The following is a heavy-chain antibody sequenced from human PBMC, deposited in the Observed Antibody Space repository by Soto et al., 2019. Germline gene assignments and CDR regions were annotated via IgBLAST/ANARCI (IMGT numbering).Heavy chain of an antibody. CDR3: TKVSYRGKYFFDY. Sequence: PGGSLRLSCVASGFTADDYAMHWVRQAPGKGLEWVSNISWNSGRIGYADSVKGLFTISRDNAKNFLYLQMNSLRAEDTAMYYCTKVSYRGKYFFDYWGQGTLVTVSS. D-gene: IGHD1-26*01. CDR1: GFTADDYA. V-gene: IGHV3-9*02. J-gene: IGHJ4*02. CDR2: ISWNSGRI.